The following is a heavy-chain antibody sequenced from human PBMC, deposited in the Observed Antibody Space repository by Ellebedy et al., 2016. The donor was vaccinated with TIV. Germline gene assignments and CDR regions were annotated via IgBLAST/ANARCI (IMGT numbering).Heavy chain of an antibody. V-gene: IGHV3-30*03. J-gene: IGHJ4*02. Sequence: GGSLRLXCAASGFTFSSYGMHWVRQAPGKGLEWVAVISYDGNDKYYADSVKGRFTSSRDDSKNTLYLQMNSLRPEDTAVYYCARDGGGYRYGPGGHWGQGTLVTVSS. CDR3: ARDGGGYRYGPGGH. CDR2: ISYDGNDK. CDR1: GFTFSSYG. D-gene: IGHD5-18*01.